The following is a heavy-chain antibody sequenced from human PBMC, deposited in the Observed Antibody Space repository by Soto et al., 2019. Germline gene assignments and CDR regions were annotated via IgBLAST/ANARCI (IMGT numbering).Heavy chain of an antibody. Sequence: QVQLVQSGAEVKKPGSSVKVSCKASGGTFSSYTISWVRQAPGQGLEWMGRIIPILGIANYAQKFQGRVTITADKSTSTAYMELSILRSEDTAVYYCARPLVGATTMDYYYGMDVWGQGTTGTGSS. CDR3: ARPLVGATTMDYYYGMDV. J-gene: IGHJ6*02. CDR1: GGTFSSYT. V-gene: IGHV1-69*02. CDR2: IIPILGIA. D-gene: IGHD1-26*01.